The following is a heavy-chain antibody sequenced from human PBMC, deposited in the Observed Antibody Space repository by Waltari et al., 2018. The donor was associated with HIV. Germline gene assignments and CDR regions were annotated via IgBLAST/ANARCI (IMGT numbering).Heavy chain of an antibody. CDR1: GFTFSNYG. J-gene: IGHJ4*02. V-gene: IGHV3-30*02. CDR3: AKAPHHYDSSGPVY. CDR2: IRYDGTNK. D-gene: IGHD3-22*01. Sequence: QVQLVESGGGVVQPGGSLRLSCPASGFTFSNYGMYGVRQAPGKGLQWVAFIRYDGTNKYYADSVKGRFIISRDNSKNTLSLQMHSLRAEDTAVYYCAKAPHHYDSSGPVYWGQGTLVTVSS.